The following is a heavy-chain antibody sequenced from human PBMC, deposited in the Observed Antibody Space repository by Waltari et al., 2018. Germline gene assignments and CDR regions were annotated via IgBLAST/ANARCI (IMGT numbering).Heavy chain of an antibody. CDR2: RYRDERT. CDR3: ARGVAGGFDI. V-gene: IGHV3-53*04. J-gene: IGHJ3*02. Sequence: SANYMGWGRQAPGKGLEWVSVRYRDERTYYADSVKGRFTISRHNSRNILYFQMNRLRIEDTAVYYCARGVAGGFDIWGQGTRVTVSS. D-gene: IGHD6-19*01. CDR1: SANY.